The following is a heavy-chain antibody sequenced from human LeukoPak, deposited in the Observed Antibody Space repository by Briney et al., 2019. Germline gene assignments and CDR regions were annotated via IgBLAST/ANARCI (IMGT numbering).Heavy chain of an antibody. V-gene: IGHV3-7*01. CDR2: IKQDGSEK. CDR1: GFTFSSYW. CDR3: ARDSHSSGWLQYYFDY. Sequence: PGGSLRLSCAASGFTFSSYWMSWVRQAPGKGLEWVANIKQDGSEKYYVDSVKGRFTISRDNAKNSLYLQMNSLTAEDTAVYYCARDSHSSGWLQYYFDYWGQGTLVTVSS. J-gene: IGHJ4*02. D-gene: IGHD5-24*01.